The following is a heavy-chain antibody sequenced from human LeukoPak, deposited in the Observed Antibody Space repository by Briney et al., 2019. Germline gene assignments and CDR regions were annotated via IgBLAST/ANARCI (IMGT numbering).Heavy chain of an antibody. V-gene: IGHV4-39*07. CDR1: GGSISSSSYY. J-gene: IGHJ4*02. CDR2: IYYSGST. CDR3: ARAFVTRGYDYGYYFDY. D-gene: IGHD5-12*01. Sequence: QSSETLSLTCTVSGGSISSSSYYWGWIRQPPGKGLEWIGSIYYSGSTYYNPSLKSRVTISVDTSKNQFSLKLSSVTAADTAVYYCARAFVTRGYDYGYYFDYWGQGTLVTVSS.